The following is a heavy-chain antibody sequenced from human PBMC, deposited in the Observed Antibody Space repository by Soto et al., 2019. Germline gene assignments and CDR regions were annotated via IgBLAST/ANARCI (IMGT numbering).Heavy chain of an antibody. D-gene: IGHD3-3*01. Sequence: SETLSLTCAVSGGSISSSNWWSWVRQPPGKGLEWIGEIYHSGSTNYNPSLKSRVTISVDKSKNQFSLKLSSVTAADTAVYYCAREGRYYDFRSGYSSHYGMDVWGQGTTVTVSS. CDR1: GGSISSSNW. CDR3: AREGRYYDFRSGYSSHYGMDV. CDR2: IYHSGST. V-gene: IGHV4-4*02. J-gene: IGHJ6*02.